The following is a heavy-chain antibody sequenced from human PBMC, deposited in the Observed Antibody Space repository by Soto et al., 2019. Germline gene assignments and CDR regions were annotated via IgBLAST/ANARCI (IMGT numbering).Heavy chain of an antibody. CDR3: AHSSLHYKKWFDP. J-gene: IGHJ5*02. CDR1: GFSLNNDGVG. D-gene: IGHD1-20*01. V-gene: IGHV2-5*02. Sequence: QITLKESGPTVVKPTQTLTLTCTSSGFSLNNDGVGVGWIRQPPGKAPEWLALIYWDDDTRYSPSLRSRLTITKDSSKNQVVLTMTNMDPVDTATYFCAHSSLHYKKWFDPWGQGILVTVSS. CDR2: IYWDDDT.